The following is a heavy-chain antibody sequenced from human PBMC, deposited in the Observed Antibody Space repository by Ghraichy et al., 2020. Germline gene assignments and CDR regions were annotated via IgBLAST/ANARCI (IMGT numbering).Heavy chain of an antibody. CDR1: GYTFTSYD. D-gene: IGHD3-10*01. Sequence: ASVKVSCKASGYTFTSYDINWVRQATGQGPEWMGWMNPNSGNTGYAQKFQGRVTMTRNTSISTAYMELSSLRSEDTAVYYCAREQNRYYGSGIYHYYGLDVWGQGTTVTVSS. CDR2: MNPNSGNT. CDR3: AREQNRYYGSGIYHYYGLDV. V-gene: IGHV1-8*01. J-gene: IGHJ6*02.